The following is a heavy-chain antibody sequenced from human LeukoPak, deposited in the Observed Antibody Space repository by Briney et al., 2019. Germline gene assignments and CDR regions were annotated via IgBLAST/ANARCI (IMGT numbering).Heavy chain of an antibody. CDR2: ISGSNGNT. Sequence: ASVKVSCKASGYMFTRYGISWVRQAPGQALEWMGWISGSNGNTNYAQKFQGRVTMTTDTSTSTAYMELRSLRSDDTAVYYCARAGRGTYYYFDYWGQGTLVTVSS. D-gene: IGHD3-10*01. CDR1: GYMFTRYG. V-gene: IGHV1-18*01. J-gene: IGHJ4*02. CDR3: ARAGRGTYYYFDY.